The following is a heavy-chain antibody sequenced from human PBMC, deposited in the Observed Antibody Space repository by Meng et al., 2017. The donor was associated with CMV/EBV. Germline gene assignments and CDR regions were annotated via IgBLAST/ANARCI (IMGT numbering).Heavy chain of an antibody. Sequence: SEPLSLTCTLFGGSVSSDSYYWSWIRQPPGKGLEWIGYIYYSGSTNYNPSLKNRVTISVDTAKNQFSLKLSSVSAADTAVYYCASEIGRRWKVFDYWGQGTLVTVSS. CDR3: ASEIGRRWKVFDY. V-gene: IGHV4-61*01. CDR1: GGSVSSDSYY. J-gene: IGHJ4*02. CDR2: IYYSGST. D-gene: IGHD4-23*01.